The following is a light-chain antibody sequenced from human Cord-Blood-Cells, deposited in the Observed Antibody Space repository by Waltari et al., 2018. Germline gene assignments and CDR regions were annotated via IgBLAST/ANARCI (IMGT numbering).Light chain of an antibody. CDR3: IQALQTPYT. CDR1: QSLLHSNGYNY. CDR2: LGS. Sequence: DIVMTQSPLSLPVTPGEPASISCRSSQSLLHSNGYNYLDWYLQKPGQSPQLLIYLGSNRSSGVPDRFSGSRSGTDFTLKISRVEAEDVGVYYCIQALQTPYTLGQGTKLEIK. J-gene: IGKJ2*01. V-gene: IGKV2-28*01.